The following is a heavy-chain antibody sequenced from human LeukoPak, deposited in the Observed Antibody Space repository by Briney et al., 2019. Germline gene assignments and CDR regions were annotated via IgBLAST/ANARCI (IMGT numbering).Heavy chain of an antibody. CDR3: AKDRYYYDSSGYYYYFDY. CDR2: ISGSGGST. J-gene: IGHJ4*02. CDR1: GFTFSSYA. Sequence: GGSLRLSCAASGFTFSSYAMSWVRQAPGKGLEWVSAISGSGGSTYYAASVKGRFTISRDNSKNTLYLQMNSLRAEDTAVYYCAKDRYYYDSSGYYYYFDYWGQGTLVTVSS. D-gene: IGHD3-22*01. V-gene: IGHV3-23*01.